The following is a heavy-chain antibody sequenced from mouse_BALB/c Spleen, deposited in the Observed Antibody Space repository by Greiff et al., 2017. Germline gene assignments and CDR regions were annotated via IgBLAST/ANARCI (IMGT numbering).Heavy chain of an antibody. V-gene: IGHV3-8*02. J-gene: IGHJ4*01. CDR3: SRRTSGNYGGYAMDY. CDR2: ISYSGST. D-gene: IGHD2-1*01. CDR1: GDSITSGY. Sequence: EVMLVESGPSLVKPSQTLSLTCSVTGDSITSGYWNWIRKFPGNKLEYMGYISYSGSTYYNPSLKSRISITRDTSKNQYYLQLNSMTTEDTAHYCFSRRTSGNYGGYAMDYWGQGTPVTVSS.